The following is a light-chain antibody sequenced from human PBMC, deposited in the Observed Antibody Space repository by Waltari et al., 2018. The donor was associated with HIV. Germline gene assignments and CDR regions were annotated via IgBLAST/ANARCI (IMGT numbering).Light chain of an antibody. Sequence: SVLTQPPSASGTPGQRVTISCSGSSSNTGSNYIYWYQQLPGTAPKLLIYRNNHRSLGVPDRFSGSKSGTSASLAFAVLRSEDEADYSCAAWDDSLRGWVFGGGTKLTVL. J-gene: IGLJ3*02. CDR1: SSNTGSNY. V-gene: IGLV1-47*01. CDR3: AAWDDSLRGWV. CDR2: RNN.